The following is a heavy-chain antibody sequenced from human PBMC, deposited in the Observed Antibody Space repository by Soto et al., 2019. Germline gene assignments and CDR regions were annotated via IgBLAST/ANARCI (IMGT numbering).Heavy chain of an antibody. J-gene: IGHJ4*02. D-gene: IGHD3-3*01. CDR3: AAVPVLRFLKWLPAYFDY. CDR2: LVVGSGNT. Sequence: ASVKVSCKTSGFMFTSSAVQWVRQARGRRLEWIGWLVVGSGNTHYAQHFQERVTLTRDMSTGTAYMELSSLRSEDTAVYYCAAVPVLRFLKWLPAYFDYWGPGALVTVSS. CDR1: GFMFTSSA. V-gene: IGHV1-58*01.